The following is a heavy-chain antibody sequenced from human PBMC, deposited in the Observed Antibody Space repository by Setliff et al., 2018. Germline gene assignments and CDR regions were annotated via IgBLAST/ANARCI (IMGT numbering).Heavy chain of an antibody. J-gene: IGHJ6*03. D-gene: IGHD3-3*01. CDR1: GATFSSYG. CDR2: TIPMFGTT. V-gene: IGHV1-69*05. CDR3: ARGALVLQFLEWLPRFYYMDV. Sequence: SVKVSCKASGATFSSYGISWVRQAPGQGLEWMGGTIPMFGTTEYAQKFQGRLTIITDESTITAFMELSSLRTEDTAVYFCARGALVLQFLEWLPRFYYMDVWGKGTTFTVSS.